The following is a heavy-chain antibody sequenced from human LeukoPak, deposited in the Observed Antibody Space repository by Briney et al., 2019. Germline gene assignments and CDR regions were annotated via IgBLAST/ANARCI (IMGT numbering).Heavy chain of an antibody. D-gene: IGHD2-2*01. CDR1: GFTFSSYW. CDR2: INSDGSST. CDR3: ARVGSSGIVVVPAAIETFYGMDV. V-gene: IGHV3-74*01. Sequence: GGSLRLSCAASGFTFSSYWMHWVRQAPGKGLVGVSLINSDGSSTSYADSVKGRFTISRDNAKNTLHLQMNSLRAEDTAVYYCARVGSSGIVVVPAAIETFYGMDVWGQGTTVTVSS. J-gene: IGHJ6*02.